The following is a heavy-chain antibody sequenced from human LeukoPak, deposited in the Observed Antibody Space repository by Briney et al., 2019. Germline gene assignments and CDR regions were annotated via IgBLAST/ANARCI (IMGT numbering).Heavy chain of an antibody. Sequence: MTSETLSLTCAVYGGSFSGYYWSWIRQPPGKGLEWIGEINHSGSTNYNPSLKSRVTTSVDTSKNQFSLKLSSVTAADTAVYYCRIKGASFDYWGQGTLVTVSS. CDR2: INHSGST. J-gene: IGHJ4*02. CDR3: RIKGASFDY. D-gene: IGHD4/OR15-4a*01. CDR1: GGSFSGYY. V-gene: IGHV4-34*01.